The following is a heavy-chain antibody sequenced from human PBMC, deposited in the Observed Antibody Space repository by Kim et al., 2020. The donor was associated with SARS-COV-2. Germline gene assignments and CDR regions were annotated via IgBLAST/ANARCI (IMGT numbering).Heavy chain of an antibody. V-gene: IGHV6-1*01. Sequence: SQTLSLTCAISGDSVSSNSAAWNWIRQSPSRGLEWLGRTYYRSKWHSDYALSVKSRININPDTSKNQFSLQLNSVTPEDTAIYFCARIVGGSPDYWAQGSLVTVSS. CDR3: ARIVGGSPDY. CDR1: GDSVSSNSAA. J-gene: IGHJ4*02. CDR2: TYYRSKWHS. D-gene: IGHD1-26*01.